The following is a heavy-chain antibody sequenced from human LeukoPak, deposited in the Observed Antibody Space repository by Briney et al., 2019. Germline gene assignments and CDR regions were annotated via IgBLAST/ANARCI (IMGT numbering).Heavy chain of an antibody. CDR1: GGSITTYS. V-gene: IGHV4-4*07. CDR3: ARDFSSKNWFDT. J-gene: IGHJ5*02. CDR2: FYSSGST. D-gene: IGHD2/OR15-2a*01. Sequence: KASETLSLTCTDFGGSITTYSWSWIRQPAGRGLEWIGRFYSSGSTDYNPSLKSRVTMSVDTSKNQVSLKLSSVTAADTAIYYCARDFSSKNWFDTWGQGTLVTVSS.